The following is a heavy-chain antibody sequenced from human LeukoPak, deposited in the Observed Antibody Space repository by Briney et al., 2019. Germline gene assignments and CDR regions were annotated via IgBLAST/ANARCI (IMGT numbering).Heavy chain of an antibody. CDR2: IFHTGST. J-gene: IGHJ4*02. Sequence: SQTLSLTCTVSGDSVSSGGHYWSWIRRLPGKGLEWIGYIFHTGSTYYNPSLKRRVIISVDTSKNQFSLKLSSVTAADTAVYYCARVRPWYNWNCLDYWGQGTLVTVSS. CDR3: ARVRPWYNWNCLDY. D-gene: IGHD1-7*01. CDR1: GDSVSSGGHY. V-gene: IGHV4-31*03.